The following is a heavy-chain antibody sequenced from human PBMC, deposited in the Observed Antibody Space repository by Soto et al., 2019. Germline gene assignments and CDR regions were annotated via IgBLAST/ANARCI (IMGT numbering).Heavy chain of an antibody. V-gene: IGHV1-69*01. CDR2: VSPPFRTS. CDR3: ARVLYYGSGSYSPYGMDV. D-gene: IGHD3-10*01. Sequence: QVQLVQSGAEVKKPGSSVKVSCKTSGVSFNNNGIGWVRQAPGHGLEWMGGVSPPFRTSNYARKFQGRISITADASTGTVNMELSSLTSEETDQYEWARVLYYGSGSYSPYGMDVWGQGTTVTVSS. CDR1: GVSFNNNG. J-gene: IGHJ6*02.